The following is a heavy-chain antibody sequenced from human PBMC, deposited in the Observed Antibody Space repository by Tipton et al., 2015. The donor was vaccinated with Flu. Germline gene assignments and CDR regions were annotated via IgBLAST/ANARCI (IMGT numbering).Heavy chain of an antibody. CDR3: ARAGYYGLWRGQNWFDA. D-gene: IGHD3-10*01. V-gene: IGHV1-2*02. CDR1: GYTFTGYF. J-gene: IGHJ5*02. Sequence: QLVQSGAEVKKPGASVTVSCKTSGYTFTGYFVHWVRQAPGQGLEWMGWVNPDNGGTNYAQKFQGRVIMTRDTSINTAYMELNRLRSDDTAVYYCARAGYYGLWRGQNWFDAWGQGTLVTDSS. CDR2: VNPDNGGT.